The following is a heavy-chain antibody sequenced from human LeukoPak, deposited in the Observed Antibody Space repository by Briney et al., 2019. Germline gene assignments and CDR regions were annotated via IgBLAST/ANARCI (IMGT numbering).Heavy chain of an antibody. CDR2: IYYSGST. CDR1: GGSISSGDYY. J-gene: IGHJ5*02. Sequence: SETLSLTCTVSGGSISSGDYYWSWIRQPPGKGLEWIGYIYYSGSTYYNPSLKSRVTISVDTSKNQFSLKLSSVTAADTAVYYCAREMRYQLLYGYNWFDPWGQGTLVTVSS. CDR3: AREMRYQLLYGYNWFDP. V-gene: IGHV4-30-4*01. D-gene: IGHD2-2*02.